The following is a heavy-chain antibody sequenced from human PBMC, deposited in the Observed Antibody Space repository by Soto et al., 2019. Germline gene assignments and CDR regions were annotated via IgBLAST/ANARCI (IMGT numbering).Heavy chain of an antibody. CDR3: ARERQWEPLLY. V-gene: IGHV1-18*01. CDR2: VSAYNRNT. J-gene: IGHJ4*02. Sequence: GASVKVSCKASGYTFTNYGITWVRQAPGQGLEWLGWVSAYNRNTNYAQKFEDRVTMTTDTSSNTAYLEVRSLRPDDTAFYFCARERQWEPLLYWSQGTLVTVSS. CDR1: GYTFTNYG. D-gene: IGHD1-26*01.